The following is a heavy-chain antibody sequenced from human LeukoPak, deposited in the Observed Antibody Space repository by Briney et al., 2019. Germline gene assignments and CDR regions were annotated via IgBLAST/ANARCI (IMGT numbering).Heavy chain of an antibody. Sequence: SETLSLTCSVSGVSFTGYYWSWIRQSSGKGLEWIAEINHRGHTNFDPSLRGRVTVSIDTSRKQFSLNMTSVTAADTAVYFCARGSGSYTGAVDYWGQGTHVIVSS. CDR1: GVSFTGYY. D-gene: IGHD3-16*01. V-gene: IGHV4-34*01. CDR2: INHRGHT. CDR3: ARGSGSYTGAVDY. J-gene: IGHJ4*01.